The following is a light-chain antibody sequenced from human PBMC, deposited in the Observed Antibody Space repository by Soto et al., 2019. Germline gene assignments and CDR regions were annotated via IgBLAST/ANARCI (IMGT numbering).Light chain of an antibody. J-gene: IGKJ3*01. CDR3: QKYNGAPPET. CDR2: AAS. Sequence: DIQMTQSPSSLSATVGDRFTITCRASQDISNYLAWHQQKPGKVPKLLIYAASTLQPGVPSRFSGSGSGTDFTLTISSLQPEDVATYYCQKYNGAPPETFGPGTKVAIK. V-gene: IGKV1-27*01. CDR1: QDISNY.